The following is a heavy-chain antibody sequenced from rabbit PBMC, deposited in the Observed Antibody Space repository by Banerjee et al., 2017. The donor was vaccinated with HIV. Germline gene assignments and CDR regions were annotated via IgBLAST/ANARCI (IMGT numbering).Heavy chain of an antibody. CDR3: TSGKLYFDF. Sequence: ACINTNSGNTVYATWAKGRFTISKTSWTTVTLQMTSLTAADTATYFCTSGKLYFDFWGPGTLVTVS. V-gene: IGHV1S40*01. CDR2: INTNSGNT. J-gene: IGHJ4*01.